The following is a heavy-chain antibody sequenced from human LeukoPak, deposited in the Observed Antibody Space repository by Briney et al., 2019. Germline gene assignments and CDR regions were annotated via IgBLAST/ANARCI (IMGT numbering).Heavy chain of an antibody. Sequence: ASETLSLTCSVSGGSISYYYWSWIRQFPGKGLEWIGCISDGESPDYNPSLQSRVTIYVDSSKNQFFLNLTSVTAADTAVYYCAQDRFSSVHWGQGTLVTVSS. D-gene: IGHD6-6*01. CDR1: GGSISYYY. V-gene: IGHV4-59*01. CDR2: ISDGESP. CDR3: AQDRFSSVH. J-gene: IGHJ1*01.